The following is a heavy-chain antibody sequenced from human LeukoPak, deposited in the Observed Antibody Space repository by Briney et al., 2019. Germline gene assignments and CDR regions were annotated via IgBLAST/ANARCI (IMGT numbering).Heavy chain of an antibody. Sequence: SETLPLTCTVSGGSISSSSYYWGWIRQPPGKGLEWIGSIYYSGSTYYNPSLKSRVTISVDTSKNQFSLKLSSVTAADTAVYYCARLEYSGYVFDYWGQGTLVTVSS. CDR1: GGSISSSSYY. J-gene: IGHJ4*02. V-gene: IGHV4-39*01. CDR2: IYYSGST. D-gene: IGHD5-12*01. CDR3: ARLEYSGYVFDY.